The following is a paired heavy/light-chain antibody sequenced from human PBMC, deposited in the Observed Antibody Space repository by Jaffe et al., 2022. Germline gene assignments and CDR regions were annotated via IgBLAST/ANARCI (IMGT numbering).Heavy chain of an antibody. J-gene: IGHJ4*02. V-gene: IGHV4-39*01. CDR2: IYYSGST. CDR3: ARHGLRYSSNWYYFDY. Sequence: QLQLQESGPGLVKPSETLSLTCTVSGGSISSSSYYWGWIRQPPGQGLEWIGSIYYSGSTYYSPSLKSRVTISVDMSKNRFSLKVNSVTAADTAVYFCARHGLRYSSNWYYFDYWGQGTLVTVSS. D-gene: IGHD6-13*01. CDR1: GGSISSSSYY.
Light chain of an antibody. Sequence: QSALTQPASVSGSPGQSISISCTGASSDVGGYNYVSWYQQHPGKAPKLMIYEVTNRPSGVSNRFSGSKSGNTASLTISGLQAEDEADYYCSSYTSISTLGNFVFGTGTKVTVL. J-gene: IGLJ1*01. V-gene: IGLV2-14*01. CDR1: SSDVGGYNY. CDR2: EVT. CDR3: SSYTSISTLGNFV.